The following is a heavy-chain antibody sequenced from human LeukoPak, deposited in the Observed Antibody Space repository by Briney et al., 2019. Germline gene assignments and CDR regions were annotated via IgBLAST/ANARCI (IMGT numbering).Heavy chain of an antibody. Sequence: ASVKVSCKASGYTFTSYDINWVRQATGQGLEWMGWMNPNSGNTGYAQKIQGRVTMTRNTSISTAYMELSSLRSEDTAVYYCARWTLGYCSSTSCPDYYYYGMDVWGQGTTVTVSS. D-gene: IGHD2-2*01. CDR3: ARWTLGYCSSTSCPDYYYYGMDV. CDR1: GYTFTSYD. CDR2: MNPNSGNT. J-gene: IGHJ6*02. V-gene: IGHV1-8*01.